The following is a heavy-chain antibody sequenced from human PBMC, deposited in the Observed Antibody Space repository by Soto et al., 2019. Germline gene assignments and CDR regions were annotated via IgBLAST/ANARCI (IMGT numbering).Heavy chain of an antibody. CDR2: ISSSSSTI. CDR1: GFTFSSYS. J-gene: IGHJ4*02. D-gene: IGHD2-15*01. Sequence: EVQLVESGGGLVQPGGSLRLSCAASGFTFSSYSMNWVRQAPGKGLEWVSYISSSSSTIYYADSVKGRFTISRDNAKNPLYLQMNSLRAGDTAVYYCARDLHSGLFDYWGQGTLVTVSS. V-gene: IGHV3-48*01. CDR3: ARDLHSGLFDY.